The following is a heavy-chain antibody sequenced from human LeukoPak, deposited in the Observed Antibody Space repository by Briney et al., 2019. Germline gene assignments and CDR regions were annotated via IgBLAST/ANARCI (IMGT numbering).Heavy chain of an antibody. Sequence: GGSLRLSCAASGFTFSNYWMHWIRQVPGKGLVWVSHIKYDGSATNYADSVKGRFTISRDNAKNTLYLQMDSLRAEDTAVYYCVSGSLQSGYNFDYWGQGALVTVSS. D-gene: IGHD3-3*01. CDR2: IKYDGSAT. CDR3: VSGSLQSGYNFDY. V-gene: IGHV3-74*01. CDR1: GFTFSNYW. J-gene: IGHJ4*02.